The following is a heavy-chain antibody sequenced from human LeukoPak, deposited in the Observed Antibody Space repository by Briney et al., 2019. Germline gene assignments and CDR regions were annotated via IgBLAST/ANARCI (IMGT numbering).Heavy chain of an antibody. J-gene: IGHJ5*02. Sequence: SETLSLTCAVYGGSFSGYYWSWLRQPPGKGLEWIGEINHSGSTNYNPSLKGRVTISVDTSKNQFSLKLSSVTAADTAVYYCARGGLRGYSYGHYLIYNWFDPWGQGTLVTVSS. CDR2: INHSGST. D-gene: IGHD5-18*01. CDR3: ARGGLRGYSYGHYLIYNWFDP. CDR1: GGSFSGYY. V-gene: IGHV4-34*01.